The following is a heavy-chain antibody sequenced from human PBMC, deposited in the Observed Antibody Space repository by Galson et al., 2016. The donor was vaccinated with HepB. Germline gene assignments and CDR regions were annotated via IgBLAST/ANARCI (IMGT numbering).Heavy chain of an antibody. CDR3: ASSVRGSGSPPGGY. CDR2: INSDGSST. D-gene: IGHD3-10*01. V-gene: IGHV3-74*01. Sequence: SLRLSCAASGFSFSTYWMHWVRQAPGKGLVWVSRINSDGSSTGFADSVKGRFTISRDNAKNTLYLQMNRLRAEDTAVYYCASSVRGSGSPPGGYWGQGILVTVSS. CDR1: GFSFSTYW. J-gene: IGHJ4*02.